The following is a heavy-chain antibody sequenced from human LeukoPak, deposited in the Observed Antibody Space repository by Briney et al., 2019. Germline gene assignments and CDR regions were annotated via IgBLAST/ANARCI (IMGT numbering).Heavy chain of an antibody. J-gene: IGHJ6*02. V-gene: IGHV1-18*01. CDR2: ISAYNGNT. CDR3: ARVRWPPYYYYGMDV. CDR1: GYTFTNYG. Sequence: ASVKVSCKASGYTFTNYGISWVRQAPGQALEWMGWISAYNGNTNYAQKLQGRVTMTTDTSTSTAYMELRSLRSDDTAVYYCARVRWPPYYYYGMDVWGQGTTVTVSS. D-gene: IGHD4-23*01.